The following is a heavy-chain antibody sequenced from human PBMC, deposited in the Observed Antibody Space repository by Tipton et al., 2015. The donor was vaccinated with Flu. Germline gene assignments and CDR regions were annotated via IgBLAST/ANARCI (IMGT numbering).Heavy chain of an antibody. Sequence: QLVQSGAEVKKPGASVKVSCKASGYTFTSYGISWVRQAPGQGLEWMGWISAYNGNTNYAQKLQGRVTMTTDTSTSTAYMELRSLRSDDTAVYYCARDLGGWGTAMEEVAFDIWGQGTMVTVSS. CDR2: ISAYNGNT. V-gene: IGHV1-18*04. D-gene: IGHD5-18*01. CDR1: GYTFTSYG. CDR3: ARDLGGWGTAMEEVAFDI. J-gene: IGHJ3*02.